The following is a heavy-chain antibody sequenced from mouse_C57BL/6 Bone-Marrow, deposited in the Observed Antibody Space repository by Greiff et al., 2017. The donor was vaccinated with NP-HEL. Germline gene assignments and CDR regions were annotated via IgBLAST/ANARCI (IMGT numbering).Heavy chain of an antibody. V-gene: IGHV5-6*02. CDR2: ISSGGSYT. D-gene: IGHD2-1*01. CDR1: GFTFSSYG. CDR3: ARHYLLWFAD. Sequence: EVMLVESGADLVKPGGSLKLSCAASGFTFSSYGMSWVRQTPDKRLEWVATISSGGSYTYYPDSVKGRFTISRDNAKNTQYLQMSSLKSEDTAMYYCARHYLLWFADWGQGTLVTVSA. J-gene: IGHJ3*01.